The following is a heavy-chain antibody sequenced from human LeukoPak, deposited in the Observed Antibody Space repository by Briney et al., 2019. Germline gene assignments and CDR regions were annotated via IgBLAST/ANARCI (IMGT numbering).Heavy chain of an antibody. CDR3: AKDPGYQVVYCFDY. CDR1: GFTFSSYS. D-gene: IGHD2-2*01. CDR2: ISGSGGST. J-gene: IGHJ4*02. Sequence: GSLRLSCAASGFTFSSYSMSWVRQAPGKGLEWVSGISGSGGSTDYADSVKGRFTISRDNSKSTLYLQMNSLRVEDTAVYYCAKDPGYQVVYCFDYWGQGTLVTVSS. V-gene: IGHV3-23*01.